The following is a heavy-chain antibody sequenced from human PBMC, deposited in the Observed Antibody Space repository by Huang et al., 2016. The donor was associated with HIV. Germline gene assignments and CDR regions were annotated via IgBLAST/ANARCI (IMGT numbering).Heavy chain of an antibody. Sequence: EVQLVESGGGLVKVGGSLRLSCVASGFRFNDYNINWVRQAPGKGLEVVSSIRKNGETHYGDSVRGRFTISRDNANKSVYLQMNSLRAEDTAVYYCARRAAVIGMDYWGQGALVTVSS. D-gene: IGHD6-19*01. CDR1: GFRFNDYN. CDR2: IRKNGET. CDR3: ARRAAVIGMDY. V-gene: IGHV3-21*01. J-gene: IGHJ4*02.